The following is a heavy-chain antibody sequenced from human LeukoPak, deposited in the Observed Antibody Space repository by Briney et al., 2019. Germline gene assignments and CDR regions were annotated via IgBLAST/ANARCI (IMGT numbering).Heavy chain of an antibody. V-gene: IGHV1-2*02. CDR2: INPNSGGT. CDR3: ARVKEQWLVLEGFPNSPLDY. J-gene: IGHJ4*02. D-gene: IGHD6-19*01. Sequence: ASVKVPCKASGYTFTGYYMHWVRQAPGQGLEWMGWINPNSGGTNYAQKFQGRVTMTRDTSISTAYMELSRLRSDDTAVYYCARVKEQWLVLEGFPNSPLDYWGQGTLVTVSS. CDR1: GYTFTGYY.